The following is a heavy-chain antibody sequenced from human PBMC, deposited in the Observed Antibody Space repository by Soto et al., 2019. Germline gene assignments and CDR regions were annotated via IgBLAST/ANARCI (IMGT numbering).Heavy chain of an antibody. CDR3: ASSGYSSSWYWLAVADYYYYGMDV. CDR1: GYTFTSYG. CDR2: ISAYNGNT. V-gene: IGHV1-18*01. J-gene: IGHJ6*02. D-gene: IGHD6-13*01. Sequence: QVQLVQSGAEVKKPGASVKVSCKASGYTFTSYGISWVRQAPGQGLEWMGWISAYNGNTNYAQKLQGRVTMTTDTSTSTAYMELRSLRSDDTAVYYCASSGYSSSWYWLAVADYYYYGMDVWGQGTTVTVSS.